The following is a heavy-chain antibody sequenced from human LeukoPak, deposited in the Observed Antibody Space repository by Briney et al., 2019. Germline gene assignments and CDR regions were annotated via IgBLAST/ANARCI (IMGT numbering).Heavy chain of an antibody. CDR3: ARDNSVDDNAWWFDP. D-gene: IGHD3-22*01. V-gene: IGHV1-24*01. Sequence: ASVKVSCKVSGYTLTELSMHWVRQAPGKGLEWMGGFDPEDGETIYAQKFQGRLTMTRDMSTSTDYLELSSLRSEDTAIYYCARDNSVDDNAWWFDPWGQGTLVTVSS. CDR1: GYTLTELS. CDR2: FDPEDGET. J-gene: IGHJ5*02.